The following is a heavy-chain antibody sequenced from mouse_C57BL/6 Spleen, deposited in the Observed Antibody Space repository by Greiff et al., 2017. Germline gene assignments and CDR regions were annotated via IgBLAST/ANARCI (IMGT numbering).Heavy chain of an antibody. Sequence: DVMLVESGGGLVKPGGSLKLSCAASGFTFSSYAMSWVRQTPEKRLEWVATISDGGSYTYYPDNVKGRFTISRDNAKNNLYLQMSHLKSEDTAMYYCAREDYYGSSYPAWFAYWGQGTLVTVSA. CDR1: GFTFSSYA. V-gene: IGHV5-4*01. CDR3: AREDYYGSSYPAWFAY. CDR2: ISDGGSYT. J-gene: IGHJ3*01. D-gene: IGHD1-1*01.